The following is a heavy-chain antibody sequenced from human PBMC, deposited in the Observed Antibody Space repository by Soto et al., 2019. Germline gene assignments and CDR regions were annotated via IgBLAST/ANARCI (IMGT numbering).Heavy chain of an antibody. J-gene: IGHJ4*02. D-gene: IGHD2-2*03. Sequence: EVQVLESGGGLVQPGGSLRLSCAATGFTFSAFAMSWVRQAPGKGLEWVSRIYGGGNGPHYADSVKGRVTISRDNSKNTLYLQMNSLRAEDTAVYYCAKMEGMDPWAYSFDYWGQGTLVTVSS. CDR1: GFTFSAFA. CDR2: IYGGGNGP. V-gene: IGHV3-23*01. CDR3: AKMEGMDPWAYSFDY.